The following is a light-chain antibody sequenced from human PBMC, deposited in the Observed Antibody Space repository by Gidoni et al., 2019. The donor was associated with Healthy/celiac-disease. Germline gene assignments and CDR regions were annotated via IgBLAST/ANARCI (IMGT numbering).Light chain of an antibody. CDR2: EVS. J-gene: IGLJ2*01. Sequence: QSALTQPASVSGAPGQSNTISCTGTSSDGGGYNYVSWYQQHPGKAPKLMIYEVSNRPSGVSNRFSGSKSGNTASLTISGLQAEDEADYYCSSYTCSSAVVFGGGTNLTVL. CDR1: SSDGGGYNY. CDR3: SSYTCSSAVV. V-gene: IGLV2-14*01.